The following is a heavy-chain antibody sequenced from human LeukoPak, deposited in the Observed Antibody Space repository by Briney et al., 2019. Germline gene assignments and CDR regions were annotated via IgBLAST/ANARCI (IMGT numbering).Heavy chain of an antibody. V-gene: IGHV1-69*01. Sequence: GASVKVSCKASGGTFSSYAISWVRQAPGQGLEWMGGIIPIFGTANYAQKFQGRVTITADESTSTAYMELSSLRSEDTAVYYCASTYYDFWSGPMAYYYYYGMDVWSQGTTVTVSS. CDR2: IIPIFGTA. J-gene: IGHJ6*02. CDR3: ASTYYDFWSGPMAYYYYYGMDV. CDR1: GGTFSSYA. D-gene: IGHD3-3*01.